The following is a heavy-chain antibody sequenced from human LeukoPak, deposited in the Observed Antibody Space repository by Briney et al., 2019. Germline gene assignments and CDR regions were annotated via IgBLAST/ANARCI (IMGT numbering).Heavy chain of an antibody. V-gene: IGHV3-23*01. CDR3: AKGHYYDSSGSDY. D-gene: IGHD3-22*01. Sequence: GGSLRLSCAASGFTFSSYAMSWVRQAPGKGLEWVSAISGSGGSTYYADSVKGRFTISRDSSKNTLYLQMNSLRAEDTAVYYCAKGHYYDSSGSDYWGQGTLVTVSS. CDR1: GFTFSSYA. CDR2: ISGSGGST. J-gene: IGHJ4*02.